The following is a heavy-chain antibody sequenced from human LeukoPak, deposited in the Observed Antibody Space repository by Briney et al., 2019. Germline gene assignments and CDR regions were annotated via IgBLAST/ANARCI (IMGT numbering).Heavy chain of an antibody. CDR1: GFTFSSYS. D-gene: IGHD1-26*01. V-gene: IGHV3-21*04. CDR3: AKTHQWELPKEYYFDY. Sequence: PGGSLRLSCAASGFTFSSYSMNWVRQAPGKGLEWVSSISSSSSYIYYADSVKGRFTISRDNSKNTLYLQMNSLRAEDTAVYYCAKTHQWELPKEYYFDYWGQGTLVTVSS. CDR2: ISSSSSYI. J-gene: IGHJ4*02.